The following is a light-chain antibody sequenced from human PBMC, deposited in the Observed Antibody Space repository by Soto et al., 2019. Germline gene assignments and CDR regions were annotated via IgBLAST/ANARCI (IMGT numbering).Light chain of an antibody. V-gene: IGKV3-20*01. J-gene: IGKJ2*02. CDR3: QQYARPPCA. CDR1: QRISNSY. Sequence: EIVLTQSPGTLSLSPGERATLSCRSSQRISNSYLAWYQQKPGQAPRLLLYDASSRATGIPDRVSGSGSGTDFTLTISRLEPEDFAVYYCQQYARPPCAFGQWTKVEIK. CDR2: DAS.